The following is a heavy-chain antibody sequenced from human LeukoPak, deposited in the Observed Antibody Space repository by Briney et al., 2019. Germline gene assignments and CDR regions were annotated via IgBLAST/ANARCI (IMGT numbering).Heavy chain of an antibody. J-gene: IGHJ4*02. V-gene: IGHV5-51*01. CDR2: IYPGDSDT. Sequence: GESLKISCKGSGYSFTSYWIGWVRQMPGKGLEWMGIIYPGDSDTRYSPSYQGQVTISADKSISTAYLQWSSLKASDTAMYYCARHDLSPAHMATIDYWGQGTLVTVSS. CDR3: ARHDLSPAHMATIDY. CDR1: GYSFTSYW. D-gene: IGHD5-24*01.